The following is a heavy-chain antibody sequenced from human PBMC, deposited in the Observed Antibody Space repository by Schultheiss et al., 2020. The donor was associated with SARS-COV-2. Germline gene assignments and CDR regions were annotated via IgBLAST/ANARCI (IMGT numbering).Heavy chain of an antibody. CDR1: GGSFSGYY. Sequence: SETLSLTCTVYGGSFSGYYWSWIRQPPGKGLEWIGSIYYSGSTNYNPSLKSRVTISVDTSKNQFSLKLSSVTAADTAVYYCARVRYQLPYYYYYYMDVWGKGTTVTVSS. CDR2: IYYSGST. D-gene: IGHD2-2*01. V-gene: IGHV4-59*01. J-gene: IGHJ6*03. CDR3: ARVRYQLPYYYYYYMDV.